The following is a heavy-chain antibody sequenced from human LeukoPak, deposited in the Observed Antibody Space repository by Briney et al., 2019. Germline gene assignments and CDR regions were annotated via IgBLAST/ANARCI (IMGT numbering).Heavy chain of an antibody. CDR3: ARVKLAAAGTLLDY. D-gene: IGHD6-13*01. CDR1: GGSISSSSYY. Sequence: PSETLSLTCTVSGGSISSSSYYWGWIRQPPGKGLEWIGSIYYSGSTYYNPSLKSRVTISVDTSKNQFSLKLSSVTAADTAVYYCARVKLAAAGTLLDYWGQGTLVTVSS. J-gene: IGHJ4*02. V-gene: IGHV4-39*07. CDR2: IYYSGST.